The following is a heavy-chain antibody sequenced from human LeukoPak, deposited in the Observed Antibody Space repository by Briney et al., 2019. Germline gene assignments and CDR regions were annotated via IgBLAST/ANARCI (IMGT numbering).Heavy chain of an antibody. J-gene: IGHJ1*01. CDR2: INPDGTDI. CDR1: GFTLSGAW. CDR3: ARVFGPGLDEYFHL. D-gene: IGHD3-10*01. V-gene: IGHV3-74*01. Sequence: GGSLGLSCAASGFTLSGAWMHWVRQVPGKGLVWVSRINPDGTDIRYADSVKGRFTISRDDAKNTLFLHMNSLRVEDTAVYYCARVFGPGLDEYFHLWGQGTLVTVSS.